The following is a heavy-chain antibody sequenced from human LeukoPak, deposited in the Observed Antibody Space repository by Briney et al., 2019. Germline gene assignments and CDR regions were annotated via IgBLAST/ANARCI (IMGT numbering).Heavy chain of an antibody. J-gene: IGHJ3*02. CDR1: GDSISSGGYS. Sequence: PSQTLSLTCSVSGDSISSGGYSWNWIRQPPGKDLEWIGYTYHTGSTNYNPSLKSRVTMSVDRSKNQFALKLSPVTAADTAVYYCARGDSTWSDAFGIWGQGTMVTVSS. CDR3: ARGDSTWSDAFGI. V-gene: IGHV4-30-2*01. D-gene: IGHD6-13*01. CDR2: TYHTGST.